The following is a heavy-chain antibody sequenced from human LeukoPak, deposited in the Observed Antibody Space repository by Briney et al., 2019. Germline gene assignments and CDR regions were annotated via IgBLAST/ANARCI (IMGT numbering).Heavy chain of an antibody. CDR2: ITGSGGNT. CDR1: GFTLSSYA. D-gene: IGHD3-3*02. Sequence: GGSLRLPCDASGFTLSSYAVSWVRQAPGKGLEWVSAITGSGGNTYYAASVKGRFTISRDNSRNALYVQMNSLRAEDTAVYYCARHPLGYWYFDLWGRGTPVSVSS. CDR3: ARHPLGYWYFDL. V-gene: IGHV3-23*01. J-gene: IGHJ2*01.